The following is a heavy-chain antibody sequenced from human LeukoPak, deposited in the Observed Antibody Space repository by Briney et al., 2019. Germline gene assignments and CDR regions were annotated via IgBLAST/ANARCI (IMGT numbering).Heavy chain of an antibody. CDR3: AKADGGATYFDY. CDR1: GLTFSSYA. D-gene: IGHD1-26*01. Sequence: PGGSLRLSCAASGLTFSSYAMSWVRQAPGKGLEWVSAISGSGYRTYYTDSVKGRFTISRDNSKNTLYLQMNSQRAEDTAVYYCAKADGGATYFDYWGQGTLVTVSS. J-gene: IGHJ4*02. V-gene: IGHV3-23*01. CDR2: ISGSGYRT.